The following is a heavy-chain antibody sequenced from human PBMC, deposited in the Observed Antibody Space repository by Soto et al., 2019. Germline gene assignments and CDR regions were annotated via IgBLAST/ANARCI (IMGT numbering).Heavy chain of an antibody. CDR2: ISADGIDK. V-gene: IGHV3-30*18. Sequence: QVQLVESGGGVVQPERSLGLSCAASGFTFRSYGMHWVRQAPGKGLEWVAAISADGIDKYYADSVKGRFTISRDNSKNALYLQTNSLRPEDTAVYYCAEGTAVARQHFANWGQGTLVTVSS. CDR1: GFTFRSYG. CDR3: AEGTAVARQHFAN. D-gene: IGHD6-19*01. J-gene: IGHJ4*02.